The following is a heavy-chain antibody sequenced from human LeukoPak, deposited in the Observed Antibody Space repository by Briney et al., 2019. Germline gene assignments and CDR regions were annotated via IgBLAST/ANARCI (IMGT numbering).Heavy chain of an antibody. CDR3: ARDLYYDILTGRRYYYYYGMDV. D-gene: IGHD3-9*01. Sequence: GGSLRLSCAASGFTFSSYDMHWVRQATGKGLEWVSAIGTAGDTYYPGSVKGRFTISRENAKNTLYLQMNSLRAEDTAVYYCARDLYYDILTGRRYYYYYGMDVWGQGTTITVSS. CDR2: IGTAGDT. CDR1: GFTFSSYD. J-gene: IGHJ6*02. V-gene: IGHV3-13*01.